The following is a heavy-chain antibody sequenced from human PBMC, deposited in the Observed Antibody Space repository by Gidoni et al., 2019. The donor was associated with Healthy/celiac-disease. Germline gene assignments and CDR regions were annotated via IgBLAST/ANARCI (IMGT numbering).Heavy chain of an antibody. CDR3: AKDEGLYCSGFVSMGCLGTHGD. V-gene: IGHV3-23*01. CDR2: ISGSGGST. CDR1: GFTFSSYA. Sequence: EVQLLESGGGLVQPGGSLRLSCAASGFTFSSYAMSWVRQAPGKGLEWVSAISGSGGSTYYADSVKGRFTISRDNSKNTLYLQMNSLRAEDTAVYYCAKDEGLYCSGFVSMGCLGTHGDWGQGTLVTVSS. J-gene: IGHJ4*02. D-gene: IGHD2-15*01.